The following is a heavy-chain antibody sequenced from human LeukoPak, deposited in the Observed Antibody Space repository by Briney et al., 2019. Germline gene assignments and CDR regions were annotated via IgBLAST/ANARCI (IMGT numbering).Heavy chain of an antibody. CDR2: ISSSGSTI. CDR1: GFTFSSYE. V-gene: IGHV3-48*03. D-gene: IGHD3-22*01. CDR3: ARDPGYYDSSGYDAFDM. J-gene: IGHJ3*02. Sequence: PGGSLTLSCAASGFTFSSYEMNWVRQAPGKGLEWVSYISSSGSTIYYADSVKGRFTISRDNAKNSLYLQMNSLRAEDTAVYYCARDPGYYDSSGYDAFDMWGQGTMVTVSS.